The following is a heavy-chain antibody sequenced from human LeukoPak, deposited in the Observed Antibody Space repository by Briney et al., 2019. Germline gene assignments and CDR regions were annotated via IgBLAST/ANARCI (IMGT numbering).Heavy chain of an antibody. J-gene: IGHJ3*02. D-gene: IGHD2-2*01. CDR3: ARTGFCSSTNCLGAFDI. CDR1: GGSISSNSYY. Sequence: PSETLSLTCTVSGGSISSNSYYWGCIRQPPGKGLEWIGTIYYSGTTYYNPSLKSRVTISVDTSKNQFSLKLSSVTAADTAVYYCARTGFCSSTNCLGAFDIWGQGTMVTVSS. CDR2: IYYSGTT. V-gene: IGHV4-39*01.